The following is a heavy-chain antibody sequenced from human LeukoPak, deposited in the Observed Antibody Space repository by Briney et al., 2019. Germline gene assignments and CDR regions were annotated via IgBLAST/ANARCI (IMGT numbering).Heavy chain of an antibody. D-gene: IGHD5-12*01. J-gene: IGHJ4*02. CDR2: IYSSGTT. Sequence: SETLSLTCTVSGDSIGTYYWTWIRQPPGKGLEWIGYIYSSGTTKYNPSLKSRVTISVDASKSQFSLNLRSVTAADTAVYYCARDVDPQYWGQGVLVTVSS. CDR1: GDSIGTYY. V-gene: IGHV4-59*01. CDR3: ARDVDPQY.